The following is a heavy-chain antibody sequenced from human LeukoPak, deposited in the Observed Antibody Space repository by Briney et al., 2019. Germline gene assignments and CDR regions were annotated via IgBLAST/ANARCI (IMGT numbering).Heavy chain of an antibody. V-gene: IGHV3-7*05. J-gene: IGHJ3*02. Sequence: PGGSLRLSCAASGFTLSSYWMSWVRQAPGKGLEWVANIKQDGSDKNYVDSVKGRFTISRDNAKNSLFLQMNSLRAEDTAVYYCARDPQYSSGDDAFDIWGQGTMVTVSS. CDR1: GFTLSSYW. CDR2: IKQDGSDK. D-gene: IGHD6-19*01. CDR3: ARDPQYSSGDDAFDI.